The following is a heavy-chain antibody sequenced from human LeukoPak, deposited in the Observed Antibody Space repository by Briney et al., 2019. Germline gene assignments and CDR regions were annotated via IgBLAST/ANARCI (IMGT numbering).Heavy chain of an antibody. J-gene: IGHJ1*01. Sequence: ASVKVSCKASGYTFTSYGISWVRQAPGQGLEWMGWISAYNGNTNYAQKLQGRVTMTTDTSTSTAYMELRSLRSDDTAVYYCARLKYYYDSSGYRAEYFQHWGQGTLVTASS. CDR2: ISAYNGNT. V-gene: IGHV1-18*01. CDR1: GYTFTSYG. CDR3: ARLKYYYDSSGYRAEYFQH. D-gene: IGHD3-22*01.